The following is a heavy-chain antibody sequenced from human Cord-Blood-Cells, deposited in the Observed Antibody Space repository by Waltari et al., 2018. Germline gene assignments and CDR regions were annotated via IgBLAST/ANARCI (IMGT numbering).Heavy chain of an antibody. V-gene: IGHV1-18*04. J-gene: IGHJ3*02. CDR3: ERGIVGADDAFDI. Sequence: QVQLVQSGAEVKKPGASVKVSCKASGYTFTSYGISWVRQAPGQGLEWMGLISADMCNTNYAQKLQGRETMATDASTSRAYMELRGLRSDDTAVYYCERGIVGADDAFDIWGQGTMVTVSS. CDR2: ISADMCNT. D-gene: IGHD1-26*01. CDR1: GYTFTSYG.